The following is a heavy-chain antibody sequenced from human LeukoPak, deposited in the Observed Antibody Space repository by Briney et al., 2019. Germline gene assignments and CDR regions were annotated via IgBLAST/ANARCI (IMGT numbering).Heavy chain of an antibody. CDR2: ISGSGGST. D-gene: IGHD3-22*01. V-gene: IGHV3-23*01. CDR1: GFTFSSYA. Sequence: GGSLRLSCAASGFTFSSYAMSWVCQAPGKGLEWVSAISGSGGSTYYADSVKGRFTISRDNSKNTLYLQMNSLRAEDTAVYYCAKAMIVVVTIDYWGQGTLVTVSS. CDR3: AKAMIVVVTIDY. J-gene: IGHJ4*02.